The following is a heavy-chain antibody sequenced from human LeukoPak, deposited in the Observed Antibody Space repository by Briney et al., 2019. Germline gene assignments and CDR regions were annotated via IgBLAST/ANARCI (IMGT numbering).Heavy chain of an antibody. CDR2: ISYDGSNK. V-gene: IGHV3-30*18. D-gene: IGHD3-22*01. CDR3: AKEDVVVITIRYFQH. CDR1: GFTFSSYG. Sequence: PGRSLRLSCAASGFTFSSYGTHWVRQAPGKGLEWVAVISYDGSNKYYADSVKGRFTISRDNSKNTLYLQMNSLRTEDTAIYYCAKEDVVVITIRYFQHWGQGTLVTVSS. J-gene: IGHJ1*01.